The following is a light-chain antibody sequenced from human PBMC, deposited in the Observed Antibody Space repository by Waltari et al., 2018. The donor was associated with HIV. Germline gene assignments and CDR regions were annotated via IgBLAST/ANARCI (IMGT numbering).Light chain of an antibody. CDR1: STDIGASDY. CDR3: SSYSTGDTLVL. J-gene: IGLJ2*01. V-gene: IGLV2-14*01. CDR2: ELK. Sequence: QSALTQPASVSGSPGQSITISCSGASTDIGASDYVSWYRQLPDRAPRLILYELKKRPSGVSMRLSGSKSGNTASLTISGLQVEDEAVYFCSSYSTGDTLVLFGGGTRLTVL.